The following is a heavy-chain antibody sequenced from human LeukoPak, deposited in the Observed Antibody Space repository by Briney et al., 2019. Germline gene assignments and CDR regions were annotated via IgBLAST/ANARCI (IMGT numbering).Heavy chain of an antibody. D-gene: IGHD3/OR15-3a*01. V-gene: IGHV3-23*01. CDR3: ARVLDAKYFQH. CDR2: ISGSGGST. CDR1: GFTFSSYA. Sequence: SGGSLRLSCAASGFTFSSYAMSWVRQAPGKGLEWVSAISGSGGSTYYADSVKGRFTISRDNSKNTLYLQMNSLRAEDTAVYFCARVLDAKYFQHWGQGTLLTVSS. J-gene: IGHJ1*01.